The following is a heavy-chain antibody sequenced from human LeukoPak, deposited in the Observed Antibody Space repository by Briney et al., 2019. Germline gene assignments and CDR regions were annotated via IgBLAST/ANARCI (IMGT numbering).Heavy chain of an antibody. CDR2: IRHDGSNK. J-gene: IGHJ4*02. V-gene: IGHV3-30*02. Sequence: GGSLRLSCAASGFTFSSYGMHWVRQAPGKGLEWVAFIRHDGSNKYYADSVKGRFTISRDNSKNTLYLQMNSLRAEDTAVYYCAKRSGSGYDLDYWGQGTLVTVSS. D-gene: IGHD5-12*01. CDR1: GFTFSSYG. CDR3: AKRSGSGYDLDY.